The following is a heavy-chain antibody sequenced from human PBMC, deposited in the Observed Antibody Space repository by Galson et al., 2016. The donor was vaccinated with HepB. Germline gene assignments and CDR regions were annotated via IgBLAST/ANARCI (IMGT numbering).Heavy chain of an antibody. CDR3: TRAAENWDGMGRNGFAV. Sequence: CAISGDSVSNINSAWAWVRQSPSRGLEWLGRTYYRSKWFNHYAVSVKSRMTINADTSNNQFSLQLESVTLEDTAVYYCTRAAENWDGMGRNGFAVWGQGTVVTVS. CDR1: GDSVSNINSA. CDR2: TYYRSKWFN. D-gene: IGHD1-1*01. V-gene: IGHV6-1*01. J-gene: IGHJ3*01.